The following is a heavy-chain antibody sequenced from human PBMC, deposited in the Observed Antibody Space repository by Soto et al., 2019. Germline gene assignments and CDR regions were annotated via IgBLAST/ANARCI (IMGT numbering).Heavy chain of an antibody. Sequence: QVRLQESGPGLVNPSGTLSLTCVVSGGSITSPNWWTWVRQPPGRGLEWIAEMNHSGITNYSPSLKSRVVMSIVKSKNQFSLKLSSVTAADTAVYYCATWNVYYYGSGGLWDQWGRGALVTVSS. CDR3: ATWNVYYYGSGGLWDQ. J-gene: IGHJ4*02. V-gene: IGHV4-4*02. D-gene: IGHD3-10*01. CDR1: GGSITSPNW. CDR2: MNHSGIT.